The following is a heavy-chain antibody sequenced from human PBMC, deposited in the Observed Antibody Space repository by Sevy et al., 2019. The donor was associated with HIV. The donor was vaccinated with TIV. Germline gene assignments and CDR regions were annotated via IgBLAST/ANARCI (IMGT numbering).Heavy chain of an antibody. CDR2: LSHDISNE. J-gene: IGHJ4*02. V-gene: IGHV3-30*18. CDR3: AKANIADPPRGSDYFDY. D-gene: IGHD6-6*01. CDR1: GFTFSTYG. Sequence: GGSLRLSCAASGFTFSTYGMHWVRQAPGKGLEWVAVLSHDISNEYYADSVKGRFTISRDNSKNTLYLQMSSLRPEDTALYYCAKANIADPPRGSDYFDYWGQGTLVTVSS.